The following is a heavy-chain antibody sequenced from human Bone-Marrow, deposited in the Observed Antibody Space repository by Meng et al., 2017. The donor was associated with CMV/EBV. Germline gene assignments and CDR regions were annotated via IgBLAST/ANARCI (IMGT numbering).Heavy chain of an antibody. J-gene: IGHJ6*02. V-gene: IGHV3-21*01. CDR1: GFTFSSYA. Sequence: GESLKISCAASGFTFSSYAMSWVRQAPGKGLEWVSFISSSSSYLYYADSVKGRFTISRDNAKNSLYLQMNSLRVEDTAVYYCARVEGYYAMDVWGQGTTVTVSS. CDR2: ISSSSSYL. CDR3: ARVEGYYAMDV.